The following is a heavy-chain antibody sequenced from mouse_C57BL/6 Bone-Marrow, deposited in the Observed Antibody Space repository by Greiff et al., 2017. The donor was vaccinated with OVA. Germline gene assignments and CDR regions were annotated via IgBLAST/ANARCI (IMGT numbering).Heavy chain of an antibody. CDR1: GFTFSDYG. V-gene: IGHV5-17*01. CDR2: ISSGSSTI. J-gene: IGHJ1*03. Sequence: EVQGVESGGGLVKPGGSLKLSCAASGFTFSDYGMHWVRQAPEKGLEWVAYISSGSSTIYYADTVKGRFTIFRDNAKNTLFLQMTSLRSEDTAMYYCARINYWYFDVWGTGTTVTVSS. CDR3: ARINYWYFDV.